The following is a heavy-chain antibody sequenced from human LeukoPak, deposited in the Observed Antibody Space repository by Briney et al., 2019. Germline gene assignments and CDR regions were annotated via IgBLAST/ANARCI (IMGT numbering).Heavy chain of an antibody. Sequence: SVKVSCKASGYTFTSYGISWVRQAPGQGLEWMGGIIPIFGTANYAQKFQGRVTITADESTSTAYMELSSLRSEDTAVYYCARDSREHSSSWTTHYNFDYWGQGTLVTVSS. J-gene: IGHJ4*02. V-gene: IGHV1-69*13. CDR2: IIPIFGTA. CDR1: GYTFTSYG. CDR3: ARDSREHSSSWTTHYNFDY. D-gene: IGHD6-13*01.